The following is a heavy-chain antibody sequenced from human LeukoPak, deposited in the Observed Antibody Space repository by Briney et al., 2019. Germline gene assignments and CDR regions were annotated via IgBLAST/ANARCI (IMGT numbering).Heavy chain of an antibody. CDR3: ARGLGGDYVWGSYRSYYFDY. Sequence: ASVKVSCKASGGTFSSYAISWVRQAPGQGLEWMGRIIPILGIANYAQKFQGRVTITADKSTSTAYMELSSLRSEDTAVYYCARGLGGDYVWGSYRSYYFDYWGQGTLVTVSS. V-gene: IGHV1-69*04. J-gene: IGHJ4*02. CDR2: IIPILGIA. CDR1: GGTFSSYA. D-gene: IGHD3-16*02.